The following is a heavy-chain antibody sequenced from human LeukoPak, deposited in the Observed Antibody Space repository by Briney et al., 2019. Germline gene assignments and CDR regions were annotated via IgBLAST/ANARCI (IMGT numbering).Heavy chain of an antibody. Sequence: SETLSLTCAVDGGSFSGFYWSWIRQTPGKGLEWIGEINHTGKTNYNPSLTDYNPSLKSRVTISVDSSKNELSLRVGSVTAADTGVYFRARVRHDPLEYGYYMDVWGKGTTVTVSS. CDR1: GGSFSGFY. V-gene: IGHV4-34*01. CDR3: ARVRHDPLEYGYYMDV. D-gene: IGHD3-3*01. J-gene: IGHJ6*03. CDR2: INHTGKTNYNPSLT.